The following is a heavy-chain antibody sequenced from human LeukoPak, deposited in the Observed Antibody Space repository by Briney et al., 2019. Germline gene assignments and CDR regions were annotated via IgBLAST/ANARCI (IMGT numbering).Heavy chain of an antibody. Sequence: SETLSLTCAVYGGSFSGYYWSWIRQPAGKGLEWIGRIYTSGSTNYNPSLKSRVTISVDTSKNQFSLKLSSVTAADTAVYYCARAREYSSGWTYYYYYYMDVWGKGTTVTISS. V-gene: IGHV4-59*10. CDR1: GGSFSGYY. D-gene: IGHD6-19*01. CDR3: ARAREYSSGWTYYYYYYMDV. CDR2: IYTSGST. J-gene: IGHJ6*03.